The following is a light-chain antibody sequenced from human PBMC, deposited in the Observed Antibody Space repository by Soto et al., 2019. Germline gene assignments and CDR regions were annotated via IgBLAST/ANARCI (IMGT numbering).Light chain of an antibody. J-gene: IGLJ2*01. CDR2: SNN. CDR3: AAWDDSLTAHVV. CDR1: SSNIGSNT. V-gene: IGLV1-44*01. Sequence: QSVLTQPPSASGTPGQRVTISCSGSSSNIGSNTVNWYQQLPGTAPKLLMYSNNQRPSGVPDRFSGSKSGTSASLAISGLQSEDEAEYYCAAWDDSLTAHVVFGGGTKVTVL.